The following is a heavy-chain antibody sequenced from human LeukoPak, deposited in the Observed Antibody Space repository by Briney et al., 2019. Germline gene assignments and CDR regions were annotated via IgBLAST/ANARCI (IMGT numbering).Heavy chain of an antibody. D-gene: IGHD3-10*01. V-gene: IGHV1-69*01. Sequence: ASVKVSCKASGGTFSSYSISWVRQAPGQGLEWMGGIIPIFGTANYARKFQGRVTLTADESTSTAYMELSRLRSEDTAVYYCARGEDGSGPGEGYWGQRTIVT. J-gene: IGHJ4*02. CDR3: ARGEDGSGPGEGY. CDR2: IIPIFGTA. CDR1: GGTFSSYS.